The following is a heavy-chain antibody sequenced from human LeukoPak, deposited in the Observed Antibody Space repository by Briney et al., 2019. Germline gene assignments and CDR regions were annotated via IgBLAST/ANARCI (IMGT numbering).Heavy chain of an antibody. CDR2: IYHSGST. CDR3: ARTYDSTDY. D-gene: IGHD3-22*01. Sequence: SQTLSLTCTVSGGSISSADYYWSWIRQHPGKGLEWIGYIYHSGSTYYNPSLKSRVTISVATSKNQFSLKLSSVTAADTAVYYCARTYDSTDYWGQGTLVTVSS. CDR1: GGSISSADYY. J-gene: IGHJ4*02. V-gene: IGHV4-31*03.